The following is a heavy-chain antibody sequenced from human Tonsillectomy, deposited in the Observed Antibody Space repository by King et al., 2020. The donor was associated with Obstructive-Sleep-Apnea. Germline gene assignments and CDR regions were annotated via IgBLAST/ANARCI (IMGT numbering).Heavy chain of an antibody. CDR3: ASGEVYYGDYDY. Sequence: VQLQQWGAGLLKPSETLSLTCAVYGGSFRVLSLSWIRQPPGKGLGWIGEINHSGMATYNPSPKNRVTISVDTSKNQFSLKLSSVTAADTAVYYCASGEVYYGDYDYWGQGTLVTVSS. J-gene: IGHJ4*02. CDR1: GGSFRVLS. V-gene: IGHV4-34*01. CDR2: INHSGMA. D-gene: IGHD4-17*01.